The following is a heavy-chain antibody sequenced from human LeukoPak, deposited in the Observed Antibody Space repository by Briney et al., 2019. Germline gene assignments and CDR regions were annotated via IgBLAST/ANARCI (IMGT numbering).Heavy chain of an antibody. CDR3: ARGPLAVYGDYPP. Sequence: SETLSLTCAVYGGSFSGYYWSWIRQPPGKGLEWIGEINHSGSTNYNPSLKSRVTISVDTSKNQFSLKLSSVTAADTAVYYCARGPLAVYGDYPPWGQGTLVTVSS. J-gene: IGHJ5*02. CDR1: GGSFSGYY. CDR2: INHSGST. D-gene: IGHD4-17*01. V-gene: IGHV4-34*01.